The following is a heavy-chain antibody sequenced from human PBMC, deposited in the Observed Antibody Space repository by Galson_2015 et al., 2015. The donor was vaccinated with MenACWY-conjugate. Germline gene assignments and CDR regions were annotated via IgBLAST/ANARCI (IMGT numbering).Heavy chain of an antibody. CDR3: ARVRGGSHNWVDP. J-gene: IGHJ5*02. CDR2: TYYRSRWYN. CDR1: GDSVSSNSAA. V-gene: IGHV6-1*01. D-gene: IGHD2-15*01. Sequence: CAISGDSVSSNSAAWNWIRQSPSRGLEWLGRTYYRSRWYNDYAVSVKSRITINPDTSKNQFSPHLNSVTPEDTAVYYCARVRGGSHNWVDPWGQGTLVTVSS.